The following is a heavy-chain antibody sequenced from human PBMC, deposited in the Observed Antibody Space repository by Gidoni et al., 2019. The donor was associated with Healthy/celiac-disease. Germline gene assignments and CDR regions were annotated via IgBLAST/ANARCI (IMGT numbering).Heavy chain of an antibody. J-gene: IGHJ4*02. CDR3: VKRGGDSSRASHFDY. Sequence: EVQLVESGGGLVQSGGSLRLSCSASGFPFSSYAMHWVRQAPGKGLEYVSAISSNGGSTYYADSVKGRFTISRDNSKNTLYLQMSSLRAEDTAVYYCVKRGGDSSRASHFDYWGQGTLVTVSS. CDR2: ISSNGGST. CDR1: GFPFSSYA. V-gene: IGHV3-64D*06. D-gene: IGHD6-13*01.